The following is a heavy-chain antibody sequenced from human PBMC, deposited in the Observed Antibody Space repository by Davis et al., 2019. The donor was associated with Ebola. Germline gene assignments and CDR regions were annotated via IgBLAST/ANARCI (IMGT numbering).Heavy chain of an antibody. CDR1: GFTFSDYY. CDR2: ISSSGSTI. J-gene: IGHJ6*02. V-gene: IGHV3-11*01. D-gene: IGHD5-18*01. CDR3: ARAGYSYGYYYYYYGMDV. Sequence: GESLKISCAASGFTFSDYYMSWIRQAPGKGLEWVSYISSSGSTIYYADSVKGRFTISRDNAKNSLYLQMNSLRAEDTAVYYCARAGYSYGYYYYYYGMDVWGQGTTVTVSS.